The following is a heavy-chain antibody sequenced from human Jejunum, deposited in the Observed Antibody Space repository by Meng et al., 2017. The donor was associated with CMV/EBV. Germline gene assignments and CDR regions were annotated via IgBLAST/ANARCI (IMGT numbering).Heavy chain of an antibody. J-gene: IGHJ4*02. Sequence: VSGGSISSYYWSWIRQPPGKGLEWIGYIYYSGSTNHNTSLKSRVTISVDTSKNQFSLKLSSVTAADTAVYYCARVGDCSSNSCSDYWGQGTLVTVSS. CDR3: ARVGDCSSNSCSDY. V-gene: IGHV4-59*01. CDR1: GGSISSYY. CDR2: IYYSGST. D-gene: IGHD2-2*01.